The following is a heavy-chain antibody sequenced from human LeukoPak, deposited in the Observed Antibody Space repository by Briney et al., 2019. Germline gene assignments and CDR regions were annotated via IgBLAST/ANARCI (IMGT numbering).Heavy chain of an antibody. J-gene: IGHJ4*02. CDR3: ARRGTKDY. Sequence: PSETLSLTCTVSGGSISSYYWSWIRQPPGKGLEWIGYIYYSGSTNYNPSLKSRVTISVDTSKNQFSLKLSSVTAADTAVYYCARRGTKDYWGQGTLVTVSS. D-gene: IGHD1-1*01. V-gene: IGHV4-59*08. CDR1: GGSISSYY. CDR2: IYYSGST.